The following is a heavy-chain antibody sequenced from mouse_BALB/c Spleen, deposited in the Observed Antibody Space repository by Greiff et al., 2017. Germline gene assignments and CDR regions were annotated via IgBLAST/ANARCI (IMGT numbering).Heavy chain of an antibody. J-gene: IGHJ3*01. D-gene: IGHD3-2*01. CDR1: GYAFTSYN. CDR2: IDPYNGGT. V-gene: IGHV1S135*01. Sequence: EVQGVESGPELVKPGASVKVSCKASGYAFTSYNMYWVKQSHGKSLEWIGYIDPYNGGTSYNQKFKGKATLTVDKSSSTAYMHLNSLTSEDSAVYYCAKQTARASFWFAYWGQGTLVTVSA. CDR3: AKQTARASFWFAY.